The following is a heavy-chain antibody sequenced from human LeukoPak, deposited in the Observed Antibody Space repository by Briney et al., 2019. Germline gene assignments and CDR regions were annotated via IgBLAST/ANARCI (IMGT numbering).Heavy chain of an antibody. CDR3: ARVPVRGAMGGWFDP. J-gene: IGHJ5*02. Sequence: TSETLSLTCAVYGGSFSAYYWSWIRQPPGKGLEWIGEINHSGSTNYNPSLKSRVTISVDTSKNQFSLKLSSVTAADTAVYYCARVPVRGAMGGWFDPWGQGTLVTVSS. V-gene: IGHV4-34*01. CDR1: GGSFSAYY. CDR2: INHSGST. D-gene: IGHD3-10*01.